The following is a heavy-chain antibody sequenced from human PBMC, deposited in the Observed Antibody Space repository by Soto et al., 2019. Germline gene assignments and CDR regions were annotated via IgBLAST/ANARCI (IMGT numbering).Heavy chain of an antibody. V-gene: IGHV3-9*01. J-gene: IGHJ3*02. CDR3: ANGGLSGWAGDGFDI. CDR1: GVNFDDYA. CDR2: ISWHGGGI. Sequence: EGQLVNSGGGLVQPGRSLRLSCATSGVNFDDYAMHWVRQAPGKGLEWVSSISWHGGGISYAESVKGRVTISRDNAKNTLYLQMNSMRTEETALYCCANGGLSGWAGDGFDIWGQGTMVTVSS. D-gene: IGHD6-19*01.